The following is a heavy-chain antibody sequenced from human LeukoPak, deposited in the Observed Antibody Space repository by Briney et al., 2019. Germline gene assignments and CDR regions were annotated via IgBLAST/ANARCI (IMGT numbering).Heavy chain of an antibody. D-gene: IGHD5-18*01. J-gene: IGHJ3*02. CDR3: ARGAPKEIQLWLRLRGVAFDI. V-gene: IGHV4-34*01. CDR2: IILSGST. CDR1: GGSFSGYY. Sequence: PSETLSLTCAVYGGSFSGYYWSWIRQPPGKGLEWIGEIILSGSTNYNPSLKSRVTISVDTSKNQFSLKLNSVTAADTAVYYCARGAPKEIQLWLRLRGVAFDIWGQGTMVTVSS.